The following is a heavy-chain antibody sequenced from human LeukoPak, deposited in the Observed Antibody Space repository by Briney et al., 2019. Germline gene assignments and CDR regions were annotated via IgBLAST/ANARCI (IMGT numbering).Heavy chain of an antibody. J-gene: IGHJ4*02. CDR2: IIPILGIA. Sequence: SVKVSCKASGGTFSSYAISWVRQAPGQGLEWMGRIIPILGIATYAQNFQGRVTITADKSTSTAYMELSSLRSEDTAVYYCARDLVVSCSSTSCSVAPSDFWGQGTLVTVSS. D-gene: IGHD2-2*01. CDR3: ARDLVVSCSSTSCSVAPSDF. V-gene: IGHV1-69*04. CDR1: GGTFSSYA.